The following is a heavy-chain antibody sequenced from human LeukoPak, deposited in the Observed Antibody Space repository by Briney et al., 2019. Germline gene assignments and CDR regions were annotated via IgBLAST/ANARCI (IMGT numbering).Heavy chain of an antibody. J-gene: IGHJ4*02. D-gene: IGHD3-10*01. CDR1: GGSFSGYY. CDR2: INHSGST. V-gene: IGHV4-34*01. CDR3: ARSYYGNDQYYFDY. Sequence: SETLSLTCAVYGGSFSGYYCSWIRQPPGNGLEGIGEINHSGSTNYNPSLKSRVTISVDTSKNQFSLKLSSVTAADTAVYYCARSYYGNDQYYFDYWGQGTLVTVSS.